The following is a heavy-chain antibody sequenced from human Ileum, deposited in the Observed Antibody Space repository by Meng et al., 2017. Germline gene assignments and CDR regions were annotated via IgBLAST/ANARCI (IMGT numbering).Heavy chain of an antibody. J-gene: IGHJ4*01. Sequence: GGSLRLSCAASGLTSSIYAMHWVRQAPGKGLEWLAVISSDGINKAYADSVKGRFTISSDTSKNTLYLQMNSLRPEDTAVYYCASLGMVSSDYWGDG. CDR2: ISSDGINK. CDR3: ASLGMVSSDY. CDR1: GLTSSIYA. D-gene: IGHD3-10*01. V-gene: IGHV3-30*04.